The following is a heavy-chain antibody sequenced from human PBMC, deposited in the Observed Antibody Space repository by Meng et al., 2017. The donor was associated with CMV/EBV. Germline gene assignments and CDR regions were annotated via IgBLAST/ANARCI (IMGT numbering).Heavy chain of an antibody. CDR3: ARELAAAGSPLGTLDY. V-gene: IGHV4-59*01. D-gene: IGHD6-13*01. CDR2: IYYSGST. CDR1: GGSISSYY. J-gene: IGHJ4*02. Sequence: SETLSLTCTVSGGSISSYYWSWIRQPPGKGLEWIGYIYYSGSTNYNPSLKSRVTISVDTSKNQFSLKLSSVTAADTAVYYCARELAAAGSPLGTLDYWGQGTLVTVSS.